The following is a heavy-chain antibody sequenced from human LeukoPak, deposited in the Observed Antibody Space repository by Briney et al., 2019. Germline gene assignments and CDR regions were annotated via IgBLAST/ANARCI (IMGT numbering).Heavy chain of an antibody. D-gene: IGHD2/OR15-2a*01. CDR1: GFTFDDDG. Sequence: GGSLRLSCAASGFTFDDDGMNWVRQAPGKGLEWVSYISSSGSTIYYADSVKGRFTISRDNAKNSLYLQMNSLRAEDTAVYYCARDEYAGASYYYYGMDVWGQGTTVTVSS. CDR2: ISSSGSTI. V-gene: IGHV3-11*01. CDR3: ARDEYAGASYYYYGMDV. J-gene: IGHJ6*02.